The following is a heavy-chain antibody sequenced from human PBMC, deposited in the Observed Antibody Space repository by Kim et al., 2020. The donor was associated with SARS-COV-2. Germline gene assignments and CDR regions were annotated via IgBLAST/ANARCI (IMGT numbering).Heavy chain of an antibody. Sequence: SETLSLTCTVSGGSISSYYWSWIRQPPGKGLEWIGYIYYSGSTNYNPSLKSRVTISVDTSKNQFSLKLSSVTAADTAVYYCARGGTYYDFWSGPMPQANYYFDYWGQGTLVTVSS. D-gene: IGHD3-3*01. CDR1: GGSISSYY. CDR3: ARGGTYYDFWSGPMPQANYYFDY. V-gene: IGHV4-59*13. J-gene: IGHJ4*02. CDR2: IYYSGST.